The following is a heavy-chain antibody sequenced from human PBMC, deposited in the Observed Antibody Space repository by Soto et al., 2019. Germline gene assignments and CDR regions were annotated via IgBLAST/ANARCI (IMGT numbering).Heavy chain of an antibody. CDR3: ARTAGGRVRGALDI. V-gene: IGHV3-30-3*01. CDR1: GFTFSSYG. Sequence: QVHLEESGGGVVQPGTSLRLSCVASGFTFSSYGMHWVRQAPGKGLEWVAVIPNTENKKYYADSVKGRFTISRDNSQNTLFLQMDSLMSEDTAMYYCARTAGGRVRGALDIWGPGTMVTVS. D-gene: IGHD6-13*01. CDR2: IPNTENKK. J-gene: IGHJ3*02.